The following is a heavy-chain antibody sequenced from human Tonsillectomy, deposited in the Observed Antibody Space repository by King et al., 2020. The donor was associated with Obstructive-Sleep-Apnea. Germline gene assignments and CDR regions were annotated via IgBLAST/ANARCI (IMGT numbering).Heavy chain of an antibody. CDR2: ISWNSVSI. D-gene: IGHD6-13*01. Sequence: EVQLVESGGGLVQPGRSLRLSCAASGFTFDDYAMHWVRQAPGKGLEWVSGISWNSVSIGYSDSLKGRFTISSYNAKNSLYLQMNSLRAEDTALYYCSKGRGYSSSWCDYWGQGTLVTVSS. CDR1: GFTFDDYA. J-gene: IGHJ4*02. CDR3: SKGRGYSSSWCDY. V-gene: IGHV3-9*01.